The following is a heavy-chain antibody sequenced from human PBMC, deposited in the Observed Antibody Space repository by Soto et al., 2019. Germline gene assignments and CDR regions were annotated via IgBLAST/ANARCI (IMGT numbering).Heavy chain of an antibody. CDR2: ISAYNGNT. Sequence: GASVKVSCKASGYTFTSYGISWVRQAPGQGLEWMGWISAYNGNTNYAQKLQGRVTMTTDTSTSTAYMELRSLRSDDTAVYYCARDLLDGGSYPDNWFDPWGQGTLVTVSS. CDR3: ARDLLDGGSYPDNWFDP. V-gene: IGHV1-18*04. CDR1: GYTFTSYG. D-gene: IGHD1-26*01. J-gene: IGHJ5*02.